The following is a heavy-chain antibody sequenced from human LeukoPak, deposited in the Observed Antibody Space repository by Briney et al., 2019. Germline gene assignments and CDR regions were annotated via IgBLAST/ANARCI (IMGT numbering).Heavy chain of an antibody. CDR2: INPNSGGT. J-gene: IGHJ4*02. Sequence: ASVKVSCKASGYTFTGYYMHWVRQAPGQGLEWMGRINPNSGGTNYAQKFQGRVTMTRDTSISTAYMELNRLRSDDTAVYYCARDGGNYYDSSGYYFLYYFDYWGQGTLVTVSS. D-gene: IGHD3-22*01. CDR3: ARDGGNYYDSSGYYFLYYFDY. V-gene: IGHV1-2*06. CDR1: GYTFTGYY.